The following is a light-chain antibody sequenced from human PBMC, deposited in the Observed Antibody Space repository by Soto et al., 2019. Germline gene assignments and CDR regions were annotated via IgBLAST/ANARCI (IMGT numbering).Light chain of an antibody. J-gene: IGKJ3*01. CDR3: QKYNSAPFT. V-gene: IGKV1-27*01. CDR1: QDISNF. Sequence: DIQMTQSPSSLSASVGDRVTITCRASQDISNFLVWFQQKPGNVPNLLIYGASTLQSGVPSRFSGSGSGTDFTLTISSLQPEDVATYFCQKYNSAPFTFGPGTTVDIK. CDR2: GAS.